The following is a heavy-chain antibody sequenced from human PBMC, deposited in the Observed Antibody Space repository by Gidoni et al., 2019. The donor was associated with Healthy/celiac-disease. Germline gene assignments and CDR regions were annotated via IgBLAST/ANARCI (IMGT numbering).Heavy chain of an antibody. J-gene: IGHJ4*02. D-gene: IGHD3-22*01. Sequence: QLQLQESGPGLVKPSETLSLTCTVPGGSISSSSYYWGWIRQPPGKGLEWIGSIYYSGSTSYNPSLKSRVTISVDTSKNQFSLKLSSVTAADTAVYYCASSSITMIVVVSPNWGQGTLVTVSS. CDR2: IYYSGST. V-gene: IGHV4-39*01. CDR1: GGSISSSSYY. CDR3: ASSSITMIVVVSPN.